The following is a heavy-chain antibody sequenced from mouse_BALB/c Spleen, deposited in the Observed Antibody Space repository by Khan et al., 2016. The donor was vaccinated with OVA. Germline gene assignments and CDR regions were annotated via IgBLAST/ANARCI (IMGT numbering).Heavy chain of an antibody. CDR2: INPSNGGT. V-gene: IGHV1S81*02. J-gene: IGHJ3*01. CDR3: TRRGTARATLWFAY. Sequence: QVRLQQSGAELVKPGASVKLSCKASGYTFTSYYMYWLKQRPGQGLEWIGEINPSNGGTNFNENFKSKATLTVDKSSSTAYMKLSSLPSEDSAVYYCTRRGTARATLWFAYWGQGTLVTVSA. D-gene: IGHD3-2*01. CDR1: GYTFTSYY.